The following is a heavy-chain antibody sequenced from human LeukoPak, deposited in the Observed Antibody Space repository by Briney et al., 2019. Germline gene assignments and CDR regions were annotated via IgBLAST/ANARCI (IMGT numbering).Heavy chain of an antibody. J-gene: IGHJ5*02. V-gene: IGHV3-23*01. Sequence: GGSLRLSCAASGFTLSNYAMSWVRQAPGKGLESLSAISGSGGSTDYADSVKGRFTISRDNSKNTLYLQMNSLRAEDTAVYYCAKSPRWSDPNWFDPWGQGTLVTVSS. CDR2: ISGSGGST. D-gene: IGHD4-23*01. CDR3: AKSPRWSDPNWFDP. CDR1: GFTLSNYA.